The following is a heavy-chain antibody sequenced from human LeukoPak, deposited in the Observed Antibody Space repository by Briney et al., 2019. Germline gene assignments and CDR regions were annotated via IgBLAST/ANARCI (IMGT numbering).Heavy chain of an antibody. V-gene: IGHV4-59*01. D-gene: IGHD3-22*01. CDR3: ARDQGYYDSSGYYDY. Sequence: SETLSLTCTVSRGSISSYYWSGVRQPPGQGLEWIGYIYYSGSTNYNPSLKSRVTISVDTSKNQFSLKLSSVTAADTAVYYCARDQGYYDSSGYYDYWGQGTLVTVSS. CDR1: RGSISSYY. J-gene: IGHJ4*02. CDR2: IYYSGST.